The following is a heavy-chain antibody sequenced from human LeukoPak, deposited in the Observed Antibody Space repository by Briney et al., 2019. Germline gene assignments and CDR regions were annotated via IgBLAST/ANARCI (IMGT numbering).Heavy chain of an antibody. CDR3: ARHSGGTYYVSLDP. CDR1: GESFSGYY. Sequence: KSSETLSLTCAVYGESFSGYYWSWIRQPPGKGLEWIGEINHSGSTNQNPSLKSRVTISVDTSKNQFSLKLSSVTAGDTAVYYCARHSGGTYYVSLDPWGQGTLVTVSS. J-gene: IGHJ5*02. CDR2: INHSGST. V-gene: IGHV4-34*01. D-gene: IGHD1-26*01.